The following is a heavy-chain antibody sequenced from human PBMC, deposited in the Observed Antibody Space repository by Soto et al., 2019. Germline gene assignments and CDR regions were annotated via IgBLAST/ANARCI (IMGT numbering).Heavy chain of an antibody. V-gene: IGHV4-59*01. CDR2: IYYSGST. J-gene: IGHJ3*02. CDR3: ARRYGYAFDI. D-gene: IGHD4-17*01. CDR1: GVSISSYD. Sequence: PSETLSLTCTVSGVSISSYDGRWIRQPPGKGLEWIGYIYYSGSTNYNPSLKSRVTISVDTSKNQFSLKLSSVTAADTAVYYCARRYGYAFDILGQGTMVTGSS.